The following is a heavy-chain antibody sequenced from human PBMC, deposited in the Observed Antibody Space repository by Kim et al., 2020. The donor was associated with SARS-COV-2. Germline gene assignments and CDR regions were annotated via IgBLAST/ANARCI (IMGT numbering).Heavy chain of an antibody. CDR1: GFTFRSYG. Sequence: GGSLRLSCAASGFTFRSYGMHWVRQAPGKGLEWVAVISYDGSNKYYADSVKGRFTISRDNSKNTLYLQLNSLRAEDTAVYYCAKERGLGYGDRLFDYWG. D-gene: IGHD4-17*01. V-gene: IGHV3-30*18. J-gene: IGHJ4*01. CDR3: AKERGLGYGDRLFDY. CDR2: ISYDGSNK.